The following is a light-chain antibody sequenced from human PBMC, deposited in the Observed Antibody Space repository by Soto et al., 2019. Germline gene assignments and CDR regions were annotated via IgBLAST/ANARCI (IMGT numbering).Light chain of an antibody. CDR3: QQRSNWPPLT. CDR1: QSVSSY. Sequence: EIVLTQSPATLSLSPGERATLSCRASQSVSSYLAWYQQKPGQAPRLLIYDASNRATGIPARFSGSGSGTDFTLTISSLKPEDFAVYYCQQRSNWPPLTFGGGNKVEIK. CDR2: DAS. V-gene: IGKV3-11*01. J-gene: IGKJ4*01.